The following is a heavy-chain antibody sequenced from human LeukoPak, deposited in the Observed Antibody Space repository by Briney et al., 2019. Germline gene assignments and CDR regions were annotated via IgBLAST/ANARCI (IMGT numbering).Heavy chain of an antibody. J-gene: IGHJ4*02. CDR1: GFTFSSYD. V-gene: IGHV3-23*01. D-gene: IGHD6-19*01. Sequence: GGSLRFSCAASGFTFSSYDMSWVRQAPGKGLEWVSTISGSGDNTDLADSVKGRFTISRDNAENTLYLQMNSLRAEDTAVYYCARQWLVNYFDYWGQGTLVTVSS. CDR2: ISGSGDNT. CDR3: ARQWLVNYFDY.